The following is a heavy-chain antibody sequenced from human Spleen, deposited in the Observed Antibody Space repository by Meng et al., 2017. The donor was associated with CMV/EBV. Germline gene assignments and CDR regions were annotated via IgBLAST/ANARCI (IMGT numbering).Heavy chain of an antibody. D-gene: IGHD1-14*01. Sequence: SLKCGVYGGSFSGYYGTWIRQPPGKGLEWIGEINHGGVTHYNSSLNSRVTISLDTSKKRFSLRLTSVTAADTAVYYCASEPVGWYFDLWGRGTLVTVSS. V-gene: IGHV4-34*01. J-gene: IGHJ2*01. CDR1: GGSFSGYY. CDR3: ASEPVGWYFDL. CDR2: INHGGVT.